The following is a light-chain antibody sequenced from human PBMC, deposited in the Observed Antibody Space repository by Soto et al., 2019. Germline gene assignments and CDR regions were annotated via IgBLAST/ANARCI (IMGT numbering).Light chain of an antibody. CDR2: DAS. CDR1: QRVSRN. V-gene: IGKV3-15*01. CDR3: QQYNSWLWT. J-gene: IGKJ1*01. Sequence: EIVLTQSPATLSLSPGERATLSCRASQRVSRNLAWYQQKPGQAPRLLIYDASTRATGIPARFSGSGSGTEFTLIISSLQPEDSAVYDCQQYNSWLWTFGQGTKVDIK.